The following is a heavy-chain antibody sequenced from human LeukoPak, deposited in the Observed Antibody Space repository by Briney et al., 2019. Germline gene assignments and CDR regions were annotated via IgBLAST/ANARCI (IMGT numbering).Heavy chain of an antibody. D-gene: IGHD6-19*01. CDR1: GGSISSSSYY. CDR3: ARDTNGPQSSGWPFLLGY. V-gene: IGHV4-39*07. J-gene: IGHJ4*02. Sequence: SETLSLTCTVSGGSISSSSYYWGWIRQPPGKGLEWIGSIYYSGSTYYNPSLKSRVTISVDTSKNQFSLKLSSVTAADTAVYYCARDTNGPQSSGWPFLLGYWGQGTLVTVSS. CDR2: IYYSGST.